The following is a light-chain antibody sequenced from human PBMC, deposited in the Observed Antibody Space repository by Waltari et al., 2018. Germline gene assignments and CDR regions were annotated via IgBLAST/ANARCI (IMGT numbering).Light chain of an antibody. J-gene: IGKJ3*01. V-gene: IGKV1-39*01. CDR2: GAS. CDR3: QQTYGTLFS. CDR1: QNIDNY. Sequence: DIQMTQSPSSLPASVGDRVTITCRASQNIDNYLNWYRQKPGKAPELLIYGASTLQSGVPSTFSASESGTNCTLTISSLQPEDFATYYCQQTYGTLFSFGPGTKVDV.